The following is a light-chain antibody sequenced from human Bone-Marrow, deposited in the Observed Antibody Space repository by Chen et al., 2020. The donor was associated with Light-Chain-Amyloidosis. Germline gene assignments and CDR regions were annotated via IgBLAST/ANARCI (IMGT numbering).Light chain of an antibody. Sequence: SYVLTQPSSVSVAPGQTATIACGGNNIGSTSVHWSQQTPGQAPLLVVYDDCDRPSGIPERLSGSNSGNPATLTISRVEAGDEAAYYCQVWDRSSDRPVFGGGTKLTVL. CDR1: NIGSTS. V-gene: IGLV3-21*02. J-gene: IGLJ3*02. CDR3: QVWDRSSDRPV. CDR2: DDC.